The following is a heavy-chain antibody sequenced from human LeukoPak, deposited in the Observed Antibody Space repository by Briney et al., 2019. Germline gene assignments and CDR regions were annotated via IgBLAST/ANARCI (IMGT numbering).Heavy chain of an antibody. D-gene: IGHD3-10*01. CDR2: IYCSGST. CDR3: ARVVHNWFDP. V-gene: IGHV4-59*01. Sequence: SETLSLTCTVSGGSISSYYWSWIRQPPGKGLEWIGYIYCSGSTNYNPSLKSRVTISVDTSKNQFSLKLSSVTAADTAVYYCARVVHNWFDPWGQGTLVTVSS. CDR1: GGSISSYY. J-gene: IGHJ5*02.